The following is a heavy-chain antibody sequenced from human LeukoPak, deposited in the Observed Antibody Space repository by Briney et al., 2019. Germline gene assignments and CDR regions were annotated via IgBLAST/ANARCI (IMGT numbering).Heavy chain of an antibody. CDR1: GYTFTSYA. J-gene: IGHJ4*02. CDR2: INAGNGNT. V-gene: IGHV1-3*01. CDR3: ATVTTNTFDY. D-gene: IGHD4-17*01. Sequence: AASVKVSCKASGYTFTSYAMHWVRQAPGQRLEWMGWINAGNGNTKYSQKFQGRVTIIRDTSASTAYMELSSLRSEDTAVYYCATVTTNTFDYWGQGTLVTVSS.